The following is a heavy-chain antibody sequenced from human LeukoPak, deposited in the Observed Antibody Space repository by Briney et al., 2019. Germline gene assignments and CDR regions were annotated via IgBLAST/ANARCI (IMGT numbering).Heavy chain of an antibody. CDR2: IYYSGST. Sequence: SETLSLTCAVYGGSFSGYYWSWIRQHPGKGLEWIGYIYYSGSTYYNPSLKSRVTISVDTSKNQFSLKLSSVSAADTAVYYCASFTIFGVVGSYWGQGTLVTVSS. J-gene: IGHJ4*02. CDR1: GGSFSGYY. CDR3: ASFTIFGVVGSY. V-gene: IGHV4-31*11. D-gene: IGHD3-3*01.